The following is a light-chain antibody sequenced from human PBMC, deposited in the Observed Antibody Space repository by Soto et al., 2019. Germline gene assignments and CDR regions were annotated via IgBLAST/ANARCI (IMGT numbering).Light chain of an antibody. CDR1: QTISSW. V-gene: IGKV1-5*03. CDR3: QQYNSYSSTWT. Sequence: DIHMPPCHSTLSGSLGDRITITCRASQTISSWLAWYQQKPGKAPKLLIYKASTLKSGVPSRFSGSGSGTEFTLTISSLQPDDFATYYCQQYNSYSSTWTCGQGTRWIS. CDR2: KAS. J-gene: IGKJ1*01.